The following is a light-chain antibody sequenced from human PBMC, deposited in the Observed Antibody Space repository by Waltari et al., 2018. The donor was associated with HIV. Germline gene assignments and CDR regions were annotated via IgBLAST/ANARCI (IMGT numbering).Light chain of an antibody. V-gene: IGLV1-44*01. Sequence: QSELSQPPSASGTPGQRVAISCSGSSPNSGRNTVNWYQQRPGTAPKLLIYSNNQRPSGVPDRFSGSKSGTSASLAITGLQSEDEADYYCALWDDSLNGVLFGGGTKLTVL. J-gene: IGLJ2*01. CDR1: SPNSGRNT. CDR2: SNN. CDR3: ALWDDSLNGVL.